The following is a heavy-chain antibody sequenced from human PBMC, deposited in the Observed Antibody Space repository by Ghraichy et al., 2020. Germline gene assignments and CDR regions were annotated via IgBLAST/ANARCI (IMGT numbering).Heavy chain of an antibody. V-gene: IGHV1-2*02. CDR3: ANLHYDFWSGYYEANWFDP. Sequence: ASVKVSCKASGYTFTGYYMHWVRQAPGQGLEWMGWINPNSGGTNYAQKFQGRVTMTRDTSISTAYMELSRLRSDDTAVYYCANLHYDFWSGYYEANWFDPWGQGTLVTVSS. J-gene: IGHJ5*02. D-gene: IGHD3-3*01. CDR2: INPNSGGT. CDR1: GYTFTGYY.